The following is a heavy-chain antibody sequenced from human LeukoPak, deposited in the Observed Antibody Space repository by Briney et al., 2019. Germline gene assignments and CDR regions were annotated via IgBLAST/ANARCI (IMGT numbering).Heavy chain of an antibody. CDR1: GGSISSGGYY. CDR3: ARGVMVTFGGVFMDV. J-gene: IGHJ6*03. CDR2: IYTSGST. D-gene: IGHD3-16*01. V-gene: IGHV4-61*02. Sequence: PSETLSLTCTVSGGSISSGGYYWSWIRQPAGKGLEWIGRIYTSGSTNYNPSLKSRVTMSVDTSKNQFSLKLSSVTAADTAVYYCARGVMVTFGGVFMDVWGKGTTVTVSS.